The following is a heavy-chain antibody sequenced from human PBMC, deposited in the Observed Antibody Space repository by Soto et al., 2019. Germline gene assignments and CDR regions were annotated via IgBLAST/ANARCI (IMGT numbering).Heavy chain of an antibody. CDR3: ARELGTGGLFDY. Sequence: QEQLVESGGGVVQPGRSLRLSCTASGFTFSGYGMHWVRQAPGKGLKWVAVIWYDGSNKYYADSVKGRFTISRDNYKNTVYLQMNSLRAEDTAVYYCARELGTGGLFDYWGQGALVTVSS. CDR2: IWYDGSNK. D-gene: IGHD2-8*02. V-gene: IGHV3-33*01. CDR1: GFTFSGYG. J-gene: IGHJ4*02.